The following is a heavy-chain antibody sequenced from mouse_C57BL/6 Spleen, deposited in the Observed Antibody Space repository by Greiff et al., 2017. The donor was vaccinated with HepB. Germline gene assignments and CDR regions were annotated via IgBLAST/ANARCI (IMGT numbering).Heavy chain of an antibody. V-gene: IGHV2-2*01. Sequence: VQLVESGPGLVQPSQSLSITCTVSGFSLTSYGVHWVRQSPGKGLEWLGVIWSGGSTDYNAAFISRLSISKDNSKSQVFFKMNSLQADDTAIYYCAREIFPYAMDYWGQGTSVTVSS. CDR1: GFSLTSYG. CDR2: IWSGGST. J-gene: IGHJ4*01. CDR3: AREIFPYAMDY.